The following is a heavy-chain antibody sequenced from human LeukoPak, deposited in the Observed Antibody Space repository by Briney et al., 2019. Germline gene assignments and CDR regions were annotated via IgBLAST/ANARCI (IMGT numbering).Heavy chain of an antibody. D-gene: IGHD2-8*02. CDR2: IFPSGGEI. V-gene: IGHV3-23*01. CDR3: ATYRQVLLPFES. CDR1: GFTFSTFA. Sequence: GGSVGLSCAACGFTFSTFAMIGARQPPGKGLEWVSSIFPSGGEIHYADSVRGRSTISRDNSKSTLSLQMNSLRAEDTAIYYCATYRQVLLPFESWGQGALVTASS. J-gene: IGHJ4*02.